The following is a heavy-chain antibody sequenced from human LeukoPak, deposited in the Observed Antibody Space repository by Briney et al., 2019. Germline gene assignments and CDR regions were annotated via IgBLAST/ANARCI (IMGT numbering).Heavy chain of an antibody. CDR2: IYYSGST. V-gene: IGHV4-39*01. CDR1: GGSISSSSYY. D-gene: IGHD3-3*01. J-gene: IGHJ3*02. CDR3: ARHTYYDFWSGYLSAFDI. Sequence: SETLSLTCTVSGGSISSSSYYWGWIRQPPGKGLEWIRSIYYSGSTYYNPSLKSRVTISVDTSKNQFSLKLSSVTAADTAVYYCARHTYYDFWSGYLSAFDIWGQGTMVTVSS.